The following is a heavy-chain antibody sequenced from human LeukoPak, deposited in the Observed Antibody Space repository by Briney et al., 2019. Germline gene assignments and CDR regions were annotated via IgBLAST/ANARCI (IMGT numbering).Heavy chain of an antibody. D-gene: IGHD7-27*01. Sequence: GGSLRLSCAASGFTFSSYGMHWVRQAPGKGLEWVAVISYDGSNKYYADSVKGRFTISRDNSKNTLYLQMNSLRAEDTAVCYCARDPNWGAYWGQGTLVTVSS. V-gene: IGHV3-30*03. CDR1: GFTFSSYG. CDR2: ISYDGSNK. J-gene: IGHJ4*02. CDR3: ARDPNWGAY.